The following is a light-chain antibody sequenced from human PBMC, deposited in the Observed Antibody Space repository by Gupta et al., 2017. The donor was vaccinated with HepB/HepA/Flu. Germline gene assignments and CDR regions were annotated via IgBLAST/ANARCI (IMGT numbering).Light chain of an antibody. CDR1: SSNIGSNT. J-gene: IGLJ2*01. V-gene: IGLV1-44*01. CDR3: AAWDDSLNGL. CDR2: GNN. Sequence: QSVLTQPPSASGTPGQRITISCSGSSSNIGSNTVNWYQQLPGTAPKLLISGNNERPSGVPDRFSGSKSGTSASLAISSLQSEDEADYYCAAWDDSLNGLFGGGTKLTVL.